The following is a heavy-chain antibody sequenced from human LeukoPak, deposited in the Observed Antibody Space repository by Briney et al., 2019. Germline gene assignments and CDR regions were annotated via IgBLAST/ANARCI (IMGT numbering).Heavy chain of an antibody. V-gene: IGHV4-30-2*01. J-gene: IGHJ4*02. CDR1: GGSISSGGYS. Sequence: SQTLSLTCAVSGGSISSGGYSWSWIRQPPGKGLEWIGYIYHSGSTYYNPSLKSRVTISVDRSKNQFSLKLSSVTAADTAVYYCARRIPHYYGSGSPSHYFDHWGQGTLVTVSS. CDR2: IYHSGST. D-gene: IGHD3-10*01. CDR3: ARRIPHYYGSGSPSHYFDH.